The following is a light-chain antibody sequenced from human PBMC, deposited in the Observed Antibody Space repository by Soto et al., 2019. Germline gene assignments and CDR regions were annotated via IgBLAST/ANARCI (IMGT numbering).Light chain of an antibody. V-gene: IGKV1-17*01. Sequence: IQMTQSRSSLSASVGDRGSITCRASQGIRKDLCCYQVKPGKAPKLLIYAASTLQTGVPSRFSGSGSGTEFTLTISSLQPEDFATYYCQQHNAYPLTFGGGTKV. J-gene: IGKJ4*01. CDR2: AAS. CDR3: QQHNAYPLT. CDR1: QGIRKD.